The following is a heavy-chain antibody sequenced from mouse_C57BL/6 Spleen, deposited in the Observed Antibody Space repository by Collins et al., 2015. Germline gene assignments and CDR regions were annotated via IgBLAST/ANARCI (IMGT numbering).Heavy chain of an antibody. CDR1: LLTLKTT. V-gene: IGHV14-4*01. D-gene: IGHD2-2*01. J-gene: IGHJ2*01. CDR2: IDPENGDS. CDR3: TAGYK. Sequence: EVQLQQSGAELVRPGGLSQVVLHSFWLLTLKTTICDWVKQRPEQGLEWIGWIDPENGDSEFASKLQDRATIRIDTSSNTAYLQLNSLTSEDTAVYYCTAGYKWGQGTTLTVSS.